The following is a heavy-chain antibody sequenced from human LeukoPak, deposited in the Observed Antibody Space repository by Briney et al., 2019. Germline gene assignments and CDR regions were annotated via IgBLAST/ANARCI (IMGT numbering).Heavy chain of an antibody. J-gene: IGHJ4*02. V-gene: IGHV3-23*01. Sequence: GGSLRLSCAASGFNFSNYAMSWVRQAPGKGLEWVSDISGSDGSTYYADSVKGRFTISRDNSRNTLYLQMNSPRAEDTALYYCARVGEYRYGYSFDCWGQGTLVTVSS. CDR3: ARVGEYRYGYSFDC. CDR2: ISGSDGST. D-gene: IGHD5-18*01. CDR1: GFNFSNYA.